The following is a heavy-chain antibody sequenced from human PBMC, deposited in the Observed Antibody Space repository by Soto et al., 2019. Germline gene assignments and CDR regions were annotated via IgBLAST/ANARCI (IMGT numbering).Heavy chain of an antibody. D-gene: IGHD6-13*01. CDR3: AKSQEIGTHFFDS. Sequence: TGGSLRLSCEASGFTFSGFDMHWVRQPTGKGLEWVSSIGTAGDTYYAVSVKGRFTISRDNAKNSLSLQMNSLRAGDMAVYFCAKSQEIGTHFFDSWGQGTQVTVS. V-gene: IGHV3-13*01. CDR2: IGTAGDT. J-gene: IGHJ4*02. CDR1: GFTFSGFD.